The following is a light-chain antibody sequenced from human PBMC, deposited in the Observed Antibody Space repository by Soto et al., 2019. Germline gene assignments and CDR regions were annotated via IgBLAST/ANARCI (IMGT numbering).Light chain of an antibody. Sequence: DIQMTQSPSTLSASVGDRVTITCRASQSISSWLAWYQQKPGKAPKLLIYDASSLESGVPSRFSGSGSGTEFTLPXSSLQXDDFATYYCQQYNSYPWTFGQGTKVEIK. CDR3: QQYNSYPWT. V-gene: IGKV1-5*01. J-gene: IGKJ1*01. CDR1: QSISSW. CDR2: DAS.